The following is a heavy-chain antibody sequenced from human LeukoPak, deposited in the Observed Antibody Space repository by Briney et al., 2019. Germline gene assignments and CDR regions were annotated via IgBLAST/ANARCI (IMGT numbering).Heavy chain of an antibody. J-gene: IGHJ4*02. CDR3: ARQTWSREVAGRPAPKYYFDY. CDR1: GYSFTNYW. Sequence: GESLKISCKGSGYSFTNYWIGWVRQMPGKGLEWMGIIYPGDSDTRYSPSFQGQVTISADKSISTAYLQWSSLKASDTAMYYCARQTWSREVAGRPAPKYYFDYWGQGTLVTVSS. CDR2: IYPGDSDT. V-gene: IGHV5-51*01. D-gene: IGHD6-19*01.